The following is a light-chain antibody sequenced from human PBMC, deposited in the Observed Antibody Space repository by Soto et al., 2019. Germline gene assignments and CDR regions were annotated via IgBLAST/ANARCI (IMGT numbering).Light chain of an antibody. V-gene: IGKV1-12*01. J-gene: IGKJ4*01. Sequence: DLQMTQSPSSVSASVGDRVTISCRASQGVSSSLAWYQQKPGRAPSLLIYAASSLQSGVPSRFSGSGSGTDFTLTISSLQPEDFATYFCQQTNTFPLTFGGGTKVEIK. CDR2: AAS. CDR1: QGVSSS. CDR3: QQTNTFPLT.